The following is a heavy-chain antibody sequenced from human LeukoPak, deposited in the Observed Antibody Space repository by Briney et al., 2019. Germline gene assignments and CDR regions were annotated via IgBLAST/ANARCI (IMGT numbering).Heavy chain of an antibody. CDR3: ARDHGTYGQQDFDY. CDR2: ITSTSRYI. Sequence: GGALRLSCAASGFTFSNYGMSWVRQAPGKGLEWVASITSTSRYIYYADSVKGRFTMSRDNAENSVYLQMNSLRAEDTAMYYCARDHGTYGQQDFDYWGQGTLVTVSS. V-gene: IGHV3-21*01. D-gene: IGHD1-26*01. J-gene: IGHJ4*02. CDR1: GFTFSNYG.